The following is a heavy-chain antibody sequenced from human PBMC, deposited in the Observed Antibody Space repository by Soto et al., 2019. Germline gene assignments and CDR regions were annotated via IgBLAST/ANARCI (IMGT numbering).Heavy chain of an antibody. V-gene: IGHV3-66*01. CDR1: GFTVSNNY. Sequence: GSLRLSCAASGFTVSNNYMSWVRQAPGKGLEWVSVIYSGGGTYYADSVKGRFTISRDNSKNTLYLQMNSLRAEETAVYYCARDSGYSYGYSHWGQGTLVTVSS. J-gene: IGHJ4*02. CDR2: IYSGGGT. D-gene: IGHD5-18*01. CDR3: ARDSGYSYGYSH.